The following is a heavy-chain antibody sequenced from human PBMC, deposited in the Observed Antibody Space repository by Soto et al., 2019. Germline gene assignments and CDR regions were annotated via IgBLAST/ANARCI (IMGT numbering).Heavy chain of an antibody. Sequence: GGSLRLSCAASGFTVSSNHMSWVRQAPGKGLEWVSVIYSGGSTYYADSVKGRFTISRDNSKNTLYLQMNSLRAEDTAVYYCARDRGSGWYPGAFDIWGQGTMVTVSS. J-gene: IGHJ3*02. V-gene: IGHV3-53*01. D-gene: IGHD6-19*01. CDR2: IYSGGST. CDR1: GFTVSSNH. CDR3: ARDRGSGWYPGAFDI.